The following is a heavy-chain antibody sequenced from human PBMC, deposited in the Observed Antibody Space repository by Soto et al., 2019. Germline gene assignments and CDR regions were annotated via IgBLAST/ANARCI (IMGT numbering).Heavy chain of an antibody. J-gene: IGHJ6*02. V-gene: IGHV4-38-2*02. CDR2: IYHSGST. CDR3: ARDGRGYSYGYYYYGMDV. D-gene: IGHD5-18*01. Sequence: SETLSITCTVSGYSISSGYYWGWIRQPPGKGLEWIGSIYHSGSTYYNPSLKSRVTISVDTSKNQFSLKLSSVTAADTAVYYCARDGRGYSYGYYYYGMDVWGQGTTVTVSS. CDR1: GYSISSGYY.